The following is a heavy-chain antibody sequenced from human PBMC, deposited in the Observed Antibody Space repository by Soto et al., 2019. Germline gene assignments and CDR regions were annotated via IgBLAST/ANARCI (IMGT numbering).Heavy chain of an antibody. CDR2: IYPHDSHT. V-gene: IGHV5-51*01. CDR1: GYNFTGYW. Sequence: PGESRKISCQGSGYNFTGYWIVWVRQVPGKGLEWMGIIYPHDSHTKYSPSFQGQVTISADKSSSTAYLQWSSLKASDTAMYYCARRGGYYFYYGMDVWGQGTTVTVSS. CDR3: ARRGGYYFYYGMDV. J-gene: IGHJ6*02.